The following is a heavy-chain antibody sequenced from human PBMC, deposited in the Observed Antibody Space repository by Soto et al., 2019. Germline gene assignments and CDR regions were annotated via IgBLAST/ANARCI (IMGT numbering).Heavy chain of an antibody. J-gene: IGHJ4*02. CDR1: GYTFTSYA. V-gene: IGHV1-3*01. CDR2: INAGNGNT. D-gene: IGHD5-18*01. Sequence: QVQLVQSGAEVKKPGASVKVSCKASGYTFTSYAMHWVRQAPGQRLEWMGWINAGNGNTKYSQKFQGRATITRDTSASTAYMELSILTSEDTAVYYSASVPAYSYGYNWAQGTLVTFSS. CDR3: ASVPAYSYGYN.